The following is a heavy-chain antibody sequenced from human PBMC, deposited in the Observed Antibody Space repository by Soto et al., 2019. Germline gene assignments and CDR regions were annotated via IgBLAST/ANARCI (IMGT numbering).Heavy chain of an antibody. CDR3: ARGATLYRAAERYFQH. D-gene: IGHD6-25*01. V-gene: IGHV4-34*01. Sequence: PSEPLSLTCAVYGGSFSGYYWSWIRQPPGKGLEWIGEINHSGSTNYNPSLKSRVTISVDTSKNQFSLKLSSVTAADTAVYYCARGATLYRAAERYFQHWGQGTRVTVSS. CDR2: INHSGST. CDR1: GGSFSGYY. J-gene: IGHJ1*01.